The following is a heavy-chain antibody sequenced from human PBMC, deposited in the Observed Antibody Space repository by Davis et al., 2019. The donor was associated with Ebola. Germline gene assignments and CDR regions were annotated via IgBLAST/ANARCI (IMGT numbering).Heavy chain of an antibody. CDR3: ARVRSPAYFDY. J-gene: IGHJ4*02. D-gene: IGHD2-15*01. Sequence: GGSLRLSCAASGFTFSSYAMHWVRQAPGKGLEYVSAISSNGGSTYYANSVKGRFTISRDNSKNTLYLQMDSLRVEDMAVYYCARVRSPAYFDYWGQGTLVTVSS. V-gene: IGHV3-64*01. CDR1: GFTFSSYA. CDR2: ISSNGGST.